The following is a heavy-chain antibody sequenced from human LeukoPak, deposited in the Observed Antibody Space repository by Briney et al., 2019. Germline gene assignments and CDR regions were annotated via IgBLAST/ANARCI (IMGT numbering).Heavy chain of an antibody. CDR1: GLTVSSNY. V-gene: IGHV3-66*01. CDR2: IYSGSST. CDR3: AMGAIVATIDY. J-gene: IGHJ4*02. Sequence: GGSLRLSCAASGLTVSSNYMSWVRQAPGKGLEWVSLIYSGSSTYYADSVKGRFTISRDKSKNTLHLQMSSLRVEDTAVYYCAMGAIVATIDYWGQGTLVTVSS. D-gene: IGHD5-12*01.